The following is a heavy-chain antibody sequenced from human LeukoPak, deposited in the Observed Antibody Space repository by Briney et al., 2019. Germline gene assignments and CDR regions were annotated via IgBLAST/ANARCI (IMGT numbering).Heavy chain of an antibody. CDR1: GFTFSSYA. D-gene: IGHD3-10*01. CDR2: ISYDGSNK. V-gene: IGHV3-30-3*01. CDR3: ARDHYYGAGTPPGDTFDI. J-gene: IGHJ3*02. Sequence: GRSLRLSCAASGFTFSSYAMHWVRQAPGKGLEWVAVISYDGSNKYYADSVKGRFTISRDNSKNTLYLLMNSLRADDTAQYYCARDHYYGAGTPPGDTFDIWGQGTMVTVSS.